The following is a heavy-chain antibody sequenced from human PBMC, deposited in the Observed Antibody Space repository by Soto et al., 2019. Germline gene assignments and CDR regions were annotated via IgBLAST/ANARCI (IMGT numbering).Heavy chain of an antibody. CDR3: TRGQGNH. CDR1: GYTFTGYD. Sequence: QVQLVQSGAEVKKPGASVRVSCKASGYTFTGYDIYWVRQATGQVLEWMGWMNPFSGNAVYTQKFQDRVTMTRDTSINTAYMEMSGLRSEDTAVYYCTRGQGNHWGQGSLVTVSS. J-gene: IGHJ4*02. CDR2: MNPFSGNA. V-gene: IGHV1-8*01.